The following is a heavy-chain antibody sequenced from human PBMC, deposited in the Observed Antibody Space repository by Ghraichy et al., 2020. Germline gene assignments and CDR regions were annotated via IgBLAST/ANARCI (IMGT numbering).Heavy chain of an antibody. CDR3: ARGLTLMVQGVRWFDP. J-gene: IGHJ5*02. D-gene: IGHD3-10*01. Sequence: SETLSLTCAVYGGSFSGYYWSWIRQPPGKGLEWIGEINHSGSTNYNPSLKSRVTISVDTSKNQFSLKLSSVTAADTAVYYCARGLTLMVQGVRWFDPWGQGTLVTVSS. CDR1: GGSFSGYY. CDR2: INHSGST. V-gene: IGHV4-34*01.